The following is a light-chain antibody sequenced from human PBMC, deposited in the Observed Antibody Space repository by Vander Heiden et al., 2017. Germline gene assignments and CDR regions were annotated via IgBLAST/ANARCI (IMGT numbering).Light chain of an antibody. CDR3: QQDNDYPLT. V-gene: IGKV1-5*03. J-gene: IGKJ4*01. CDR1: ESITTW. Sequence: IHMAQTPSTLSGSVGDRVTLTCRASESITTWLAWYQQRPGKVPKLLIYQASSLESGVSSRFSGSGSGTEFTLTISKLQPDDSATYYCQQDNDYPLTFGGGTKVEIE. CDR2: QAS.